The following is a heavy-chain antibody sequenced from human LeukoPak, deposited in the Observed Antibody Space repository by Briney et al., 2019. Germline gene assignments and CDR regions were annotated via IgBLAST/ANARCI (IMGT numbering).Heavy chain of an antibody. Sequence: SETLSLTCAVYGGSFSGYYWSWIRQPPGKGLEWIGEINHSGSTNYNPSLKSRVTISVDTSKNQFSLKLSSVAAADTAVYYCARRNGGYPIDYWGQGTLVTVSS. V-gene: IGHV4-34*01. D-gene: IGHD3-22*01. CDR2: INHSGST. J-gene: IGHJ4*02. CDR3: ARRNGGYPIDY. CDR1: GGSFSGYY.